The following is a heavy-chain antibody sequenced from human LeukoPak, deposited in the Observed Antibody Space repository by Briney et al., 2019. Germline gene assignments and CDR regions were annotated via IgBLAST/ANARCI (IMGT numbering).Heavy chain of an antibody. Sequence: SETLSLTCTVSGGSINNINYYWGWIRQPPGKGLEWIGSIHYSGSTYYNSSLKSRVAISVDTSKNQFSLKLTSVNAADTAVYYCARLPPYSSGWYEDYWGQGILVTVSS. J-gene: IGHJ4*02. V-gene: IGHV4-39*01. CDR1: GGSINNINYY. CDR3: ARLPPYSSGWYEDY. CDR2: IHYSGST. D-gene: IGHD6-19*01.